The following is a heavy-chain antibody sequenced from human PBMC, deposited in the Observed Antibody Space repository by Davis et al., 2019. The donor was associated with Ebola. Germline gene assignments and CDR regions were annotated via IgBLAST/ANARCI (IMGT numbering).Heavy chain of an antibody. Sequence: SLKISCAASGFTFDDYAMHWVRQAPGKGLEWVSGISWNSGSIGYADSVKGRFTISRDNAKNSLYLQMNSLRAEDMALYYCAKDPSYSSGYPYYFDYWGQGTLVTVSS. CDR1: GFTFDDYA. J-gene: IGHJ4*02. D-gene: IGHD3-22*01. CDR2: ISWNSGSI. V-gene: IGHV3-9*03. CDR3: AKDPSYSSGYPYYFDY.